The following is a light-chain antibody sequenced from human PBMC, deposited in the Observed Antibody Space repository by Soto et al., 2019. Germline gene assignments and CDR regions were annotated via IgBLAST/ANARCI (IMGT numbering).Light chain of an antibody. CDR1: QSVSSSH. CDR2: AAS. Sequence: EFVLTQSPGTLSLPQGERATLXXRARQSVSSSHLAWYQHKPGQAPRXXIDAASSRATGSPDRFSGGGSGTDFTLTISRLEPEDFAVYYCQQYGYSPSTFGQGTRLDIK. J-gene: IGKJ5*01. V-gene: IGKV3-20*01. CDR3: QQYGYSPST.